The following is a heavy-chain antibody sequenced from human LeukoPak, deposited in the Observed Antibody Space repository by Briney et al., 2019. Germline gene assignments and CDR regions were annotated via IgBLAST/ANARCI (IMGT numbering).Heavy chain of an antibody. CDR1: GFTFSSYW. CDR3: AKDHDHDYVWGSYRYLYAFDI. D-gene: IGHD3-16*02. CDR2: INSDGSST. Sequence: PGGSLRLSCAASGFTFSSYWMHWVRQAPGKGLVWVSRINSDGSSTSYADSVKGRFTISRDNAKNTLYLQMNSLRAEDTAVYYCAKDHDHDYVWGSYRYLYAFDIWGQGTMVTVSS. J-gene: IGHJ3*02. V-gene: IGHV3-74*01.